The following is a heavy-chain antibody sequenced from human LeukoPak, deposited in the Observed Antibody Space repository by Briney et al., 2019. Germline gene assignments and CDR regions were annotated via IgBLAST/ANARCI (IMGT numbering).Heavy chain of an antibody. J-gene: IGHJ4*02. D-gene: IGHD3-9*01. V-gene: IGHV1-69*06. CDR3: AREGPVLRYFDWLLYQGEYYFDY. CDR1: GYTFTGYY. CDR2: IIPIFGTA. Sequence: ASVKVSCKASGYTFTGYYMHWVRQAPGQGLEWMGGIIPIFGTANYAQKFRGRVTITADKSTRTAYMELSSLRSEDTAVYYCAREGPVLRYFDWLLYQGEYYFDYWGQGTLVTVSS.